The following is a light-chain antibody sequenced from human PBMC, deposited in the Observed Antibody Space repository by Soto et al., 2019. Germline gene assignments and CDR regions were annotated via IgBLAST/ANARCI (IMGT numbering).Light chain of an antibody. CDR2: DAS. Sequence: EIVLTHSPATLSLSPWEIATLSCRASQSVSSSLAWYQQNPPQAPRLLIYDASNSATRIPASFSGSGSGTAFTLTISRLEPEDFAVYSCQQYGSSCTFGQGTKVDIK. V-gene: IGKV3-11*01. J-gene: IGKJ1*01. CDR1: QSVSSS. CDR3: QQYGSSCT.